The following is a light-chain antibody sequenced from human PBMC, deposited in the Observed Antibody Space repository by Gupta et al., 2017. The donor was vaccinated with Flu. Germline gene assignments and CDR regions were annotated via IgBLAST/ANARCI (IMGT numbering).Light chain of an antibody. V-gene: IGLV1-44*01. Sequence: QSVLTQPPSASGTPGQTVTISCSGSSYNIGSKAVNWYQQIPGTAPNLLVHNNNQRPSGVPDRFSGSKSGTSASLAISGLQFEDEGDYYCAAWDNSLNGVVFGGGTTLTVL. CDR3: AAWDNSLNGVV. CDR1: SYNIGSKA. CDR2: NNN. J-gene: IGLJ2*01.